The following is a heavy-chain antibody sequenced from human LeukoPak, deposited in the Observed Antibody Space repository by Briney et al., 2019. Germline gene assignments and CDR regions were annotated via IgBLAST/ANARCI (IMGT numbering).Heavy chain of an antibody. CDR1: GFTFSSYA. D-gene: IGHD3-22*01. Sequence: PGGSLRLSCAASGFTFSSYAMSWVRQAPGKGLEWVSAISGSGGSTYYAESVKGRFTISRDNSKNTLYLQMNSLRAEDTAVYYCAKVAYYYDSSGYYRNYWGQGTLVTVSS. CDR2: ISGSGGST. CDR3: AKVAYYYDSSGYYRNY. J-gene: IGHJ4*02. V-gene: IGHV3-23*01.